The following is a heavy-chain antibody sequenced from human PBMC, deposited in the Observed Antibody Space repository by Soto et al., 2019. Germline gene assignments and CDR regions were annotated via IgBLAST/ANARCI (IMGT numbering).Heavy chain of an antibody. CDR2: ISYDGSNK. Sequence: QPGGSLRLSCAASGFTFSSYAMHWVRQAPGKGLEWVAVISYDGSNKYYADSVKGRFTISRDNSKNTLYLQMNSLRAEDTAVYYCARDQDYDILTGLHDAFDIWGQGTMVTVSS. V-gene: IGHV3-30-3*01. D-gene: IGHD3-9*01. J-gene: IGHJ3*02. CDR1: GFTFSSYA. CDR3: ARDQDYDILTGLHDAFDI.